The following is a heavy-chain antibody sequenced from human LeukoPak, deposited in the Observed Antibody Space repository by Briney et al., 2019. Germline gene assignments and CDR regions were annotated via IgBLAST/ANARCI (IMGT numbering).Heavy chain of an antibody. J-gene: IGHJ4*02. D-gene: IGHD3-22*01. V-gene: IGHV4-39*07. CDR2: IYYSGST. CDR1: GGSISSSSYY. CDR3: ARDRSDYYDSSGYHRAFDY. Sequence: SETLSLTCTVSGGSISSSSYYWGWIRQPPGKGLEWIGSIYYSGSTYYNPSLKSRVTISVDTSKNQFSLKLSSVTAADTAVYYCARDRSDYYDSSGYHRAFDYWGQGTLVTVSS.